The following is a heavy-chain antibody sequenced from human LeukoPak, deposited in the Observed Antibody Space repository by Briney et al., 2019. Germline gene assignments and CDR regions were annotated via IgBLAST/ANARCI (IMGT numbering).Heavy chain of an antibody. D-gene: IGHD6-13*01. CDR2: IYGGNT. Sequence: KPSETLSLTCTVSGGSISSYSWNWIWQPPGNGLKWIGRIYGGNTNYNPSLMSRVTISVDTSKNQFSLKLSSVTAADTAVYYCAREYKLAAAGIDYFDYWGQGTLVTVSS. CDR3: AREYKLAAAGIDYFDY. J-gene: IGHJ4*02. CDR1: GGSISSYS. V-gene: IGHV4-59*01.